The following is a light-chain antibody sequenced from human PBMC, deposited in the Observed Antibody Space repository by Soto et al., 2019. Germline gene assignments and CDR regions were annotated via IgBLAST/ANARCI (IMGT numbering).Light chain of an antibody. J-gene: IGKJ4*01. CDR2: WAS. CDR1: QSLLYNANNKNY. CDR3: QQFYGPPFG. Sequence: DFVMNQSPASLAVSLGERATINCKSSQSLLYNANNKNYLAWYQQKPGQPPKLLIYWASTRASGVPDRFSGSGSGTDFTLTISSMQAEDVAVYYCQQFYGPPFGFGGGTKVEI. V-gene: IGKV4-1*01.